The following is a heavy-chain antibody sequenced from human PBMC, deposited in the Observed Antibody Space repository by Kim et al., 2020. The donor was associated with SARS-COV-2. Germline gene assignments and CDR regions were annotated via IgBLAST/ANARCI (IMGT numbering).Heavy chain of an antibody. J-gene: IGHJ3*02. D-gene: IGHD1-26*01. V-gene: IGHV3-23*01. CDR3: AKVILAKCPYCDVFDS. Sequence: SVTGRFTISRDSSKNTVYLEKNSLRAEGTAVYYCAKVILAKCPYCDVFDSWGQGTMVTVSS.